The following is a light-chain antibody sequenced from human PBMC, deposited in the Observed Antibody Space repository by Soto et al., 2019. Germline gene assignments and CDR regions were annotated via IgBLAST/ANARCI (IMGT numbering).Light chain of an antibody. Sequence: EIVMTQSPSTLSVSPGERATLSCRASQSVSSNLAWYQQKPGQAPRLLIYGASTRATGIPARFSGSGSGTEFTLTISSLQSEDFAVYYCQQYNSWLTFGQGTK. J-gene: IGKJ1*01. CDR3: QQYNSWLT. CDR1: QSVSSN. V-gene: IGKV3-15*01. CDR2: GAS.